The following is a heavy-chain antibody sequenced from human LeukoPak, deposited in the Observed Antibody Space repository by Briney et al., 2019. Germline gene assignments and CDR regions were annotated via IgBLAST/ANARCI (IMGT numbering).Heavy chain of an antibody. CDR1: GGSMSSYY. CDR3: ARPGIAATGAFDC. Sequence: SETLSLTCTVSGGSMSSYYWSWIRQPPGKGLEYIGYIYYTGSTYYNPSLKSRVTISVDTSKRQFSLRLSSVTTADTAVYFCARPGIAATGAFDCWGQGTLVTVSS. V-gene: IGHV4-59*08. CDR2: IYYTGST. J-gene: IGHJ4*02. D-gene: IGHD6-13*01.